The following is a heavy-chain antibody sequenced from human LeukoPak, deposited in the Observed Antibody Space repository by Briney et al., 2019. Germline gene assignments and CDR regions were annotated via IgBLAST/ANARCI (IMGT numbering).Heavy chain of an antibody. J-gene: IGHJ6*03. CDR3: AKGGSTSRVTTSRFVFGYYYYLDV. CDR1: GFTFSSHA. V-gene: IGHV3-23*01. Sequence: GGSLRLSCAASGFTFSSHAMSWVRQAPGKGLEWVSSLSGSGGTTYHADSVKGRFSISRDNSKNTLYLQLNSLRAEDTAVYYCAKGGSTSRVTTSRFVFGYYYYLDVWGKGTPVTVSS. CDR2: LSGSGGTT. D-gene: IGHD4-17*01.